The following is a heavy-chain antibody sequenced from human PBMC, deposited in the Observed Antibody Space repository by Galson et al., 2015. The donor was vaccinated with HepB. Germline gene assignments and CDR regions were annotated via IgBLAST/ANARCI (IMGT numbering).Heavy chain of an antibody. Sequence: SLRLSCAASGFTFSSYGMHWARQAPGKGLEWVAVISSDGSNRYYADSVKGRFTISRDNSKNTLYLQMNSLRAEDTAVYYCANKHYDSSGFDYWGQGTLVTVSS. CDR2: ISSDGSNR. J-gene: IGHJ4*02. V-gene: IGHV3-30*18. D-gene: IGHD3-22*01. CDR3: ANKHYDSSGFDY. CDR1: GFTFSSYG.